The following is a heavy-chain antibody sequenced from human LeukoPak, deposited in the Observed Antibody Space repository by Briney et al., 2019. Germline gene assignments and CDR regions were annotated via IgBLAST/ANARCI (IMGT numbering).Heavy chain of an antibody. V-gene: IGHV3-23*01. D-gene: IGHD1-1*01. CDR2: ISGSSGGT. CDR3: AKDGGPTVFYYFDY. Sequence: GGSLRLXCAASGFTFSNYAMSWVRPAPGKGLEWVSGISGSSGGTNYADPVKGRFTISRDNSRNTLYLQMNSLRAEDTAIYYCAKDGGPTVFYYFDYWGQGTLITVSS. J-gene: IGHJ4*02. CDR1: GFTFSNYA.